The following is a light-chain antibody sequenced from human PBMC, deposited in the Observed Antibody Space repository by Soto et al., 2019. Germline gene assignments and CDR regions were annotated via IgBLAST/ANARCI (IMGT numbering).Light chain of an antibody. V-gene: IGKV3-11*01. CDR3: QRLANWHT. J-gene: IGKJ4*01. CDR2: DAS. CDR1: QPITRY. Sequence: EIVLTQSPVTQSLSPGQTATLSCRASQPITRYLAWYQQKPGQAPRLLIYDASTRATGTPARFSGSGSGTDFTRTISSLEPEDSAGYYCQRLANWHTFGGGSTVEIK.